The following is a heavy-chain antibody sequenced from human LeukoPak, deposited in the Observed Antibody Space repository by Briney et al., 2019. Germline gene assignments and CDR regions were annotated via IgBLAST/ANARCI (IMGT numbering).Heavy chain of an antibody. Sequence: GGSLRLSCEASGFPFSSYTMSWVRQVAGKGLEWVSVISGSGGGTYYADSVKGRFTVSRDNSKNTLYLQMNSLRAEDTAVYYCAKDRGYSGIFDYWGQGTTVTVSS. J-gene: IGHJ4*03. CDR1: GFPFSSYT. D-gene: IGHD1-26*01. CDR2: ISGSGGGT. V-gene: IGHV3-23*01. CDR3: AKDRGYSGIFDY.